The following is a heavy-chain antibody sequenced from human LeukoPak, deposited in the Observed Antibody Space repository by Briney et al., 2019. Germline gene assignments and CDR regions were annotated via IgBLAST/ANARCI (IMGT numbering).Heavy chain of an antibody. J-gene: IGHJ5*02. V-gene: IGHV5-51*01. Sequence: HGESLKISWQGSGYSFTSYWIGWVRQMPGKGREWRGIIYPGDSDTRYSPSFQGQVTISADKSISTAYLQWSSLKASDTAMYYCARLRAPYSSSSSWFDPWGQGTLVTVSS. CDR1: GYSFTSYW. CDR2: IYPGDSDT. D-gene: IGHD6-6*01. CDR3: ARLRAPYSSSSSWFDP.